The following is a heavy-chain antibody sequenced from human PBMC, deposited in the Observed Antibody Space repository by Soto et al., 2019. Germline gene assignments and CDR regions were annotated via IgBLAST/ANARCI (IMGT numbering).Heavy chain of an antibody. CDR2: TYYSGST. CDR3: ARGVLRFLLWFDS. CDR1: GDSVSSGSYY. D-gene: IGHD3-3*01. Sequence: RSETLSLTCTVSGDSVSSGSYYWTWIRQSPGKGLEWIGYTYYSGSTNYNPSLKSRVSVSLDTAKNQFSLKLTSVSAADTAVYYCARGVLRFLLWFDSWGQGTLATVSS. V-gene: IGHV4-61*01. J-gene: IGHJ5*01.